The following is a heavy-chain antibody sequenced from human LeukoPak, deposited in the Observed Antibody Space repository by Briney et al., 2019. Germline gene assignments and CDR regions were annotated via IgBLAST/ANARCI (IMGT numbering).Heavy chain of an antibody. J-gene: IGHJ6*03. CDR2: IKQDGSGK. D-gene: IGHD2-2*02. V-gene: IGHV3-7*01. CDR1: GFTFSSYW. Sequence: GGSLRLSCAASGFTFSSYWMSWVRQAPGKGLEWVANIKQDGSGKYYVDSVKGRFTISRDNAKNSLYLQMNSLRAEDTAVYYCARVLIVVVPAAIVPHGYMDVWGKGTTVTVSS. CDR3: ARVLIVVVPAAIVPHGYMDV.